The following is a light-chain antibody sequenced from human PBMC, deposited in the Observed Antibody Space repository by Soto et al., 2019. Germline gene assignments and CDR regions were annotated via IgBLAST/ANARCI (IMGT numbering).Light chain of an antibody. CDR1: SSDVGGSNH. CDR2: EVS. V-gene: IGLV2-14*01. J-gene: IGLJ1*01. Sequence: QSVLIQPASVSGSPGQSITISCTGTSSDVGGSNHVSWYQHHPHRAPKLLIYEVSYRPSGVSNRFSGSKSGNTASLTISGLQAEDEADYYCSSYTSSNTLEVFGFGTKLTVL. CDR3: SSYTSSNTLEV.